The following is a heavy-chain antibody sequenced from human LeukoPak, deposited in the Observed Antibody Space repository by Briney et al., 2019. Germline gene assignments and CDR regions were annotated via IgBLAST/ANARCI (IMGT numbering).Heavy chain of an antibody. CDR3: AREDSSTYYYDN. D-gene: IGHD3-22*01. J-gene: IGHJ4*02. V-gene: IGHV4-61*02. CDR2: IYTSGST. Sequence: SETLSPTCTVSGGSISSGSYYWSWIRQPAGKGLEWIGRIYTSGSTNYNPSLKSRVTISVDTSKNQFSLKLSSVTAADTAVYYCAREDSSTYYYDNWGQGTLVTVSS. CDR1: GGSISSGSYY.